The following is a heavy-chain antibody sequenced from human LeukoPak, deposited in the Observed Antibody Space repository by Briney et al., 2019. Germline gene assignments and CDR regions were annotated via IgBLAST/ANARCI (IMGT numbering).Heavy chain of an antibody. CDR2: ISSSGSTI. Sequence: GGSLRLSCAASGFTFSSYEMNWVRQAPGKGLEWVSYISSSGSTIYYADSVKGRFTISRDNSKNTLYLQMNSLRAEDTAVYYCAKDRGSGWYGSDYWGQGTLVTVSS. J-gene: IGHJ4*02. D-gene: IGHD6-19*01. CDR1: GFTFSSYE. CDR3: AKDRGSGWYGSDY. V-gene: IGHV3-48*03.